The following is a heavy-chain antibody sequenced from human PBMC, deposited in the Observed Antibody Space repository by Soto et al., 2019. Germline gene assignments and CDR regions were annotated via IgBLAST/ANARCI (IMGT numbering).Heavy chain of an antibody. CDR3: ARDLGGYDLYGPDT. J-gene: IGHJ5*02. Sequence: APGQGLEWMGWINLNSGDTNYAEKFRGRVTMTRDTSIITAYMELTRLKSDDTAVYYCARDLGGYDLYGPDTWGQGTLVTVSS. V-gene: IGHV1-2*02. D-gene: IGHD5-12*01. CDR2: INLNSGDT.